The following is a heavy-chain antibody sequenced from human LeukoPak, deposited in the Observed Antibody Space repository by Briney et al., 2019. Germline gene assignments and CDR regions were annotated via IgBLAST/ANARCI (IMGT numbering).Heavy chain of an antibody. Sequence: QPGGSLRLSCGASGFTFSNYWMHWVRQAPGKGLVWVSRIDGDGSSTGYADSVKGRFTISRDNAKNTLYLQMNSLRAEDTAVYFCARSEVMTGGYFDYWGQGTLVTVSS. CDR2: IDGDGSST. CDR3: ARSEVMTGGYFDY. CDR1: GFTFSNYW. V-gene: IGHV3-74*01. D-gene: IGHD2-21*01. J-gene: IGHJ4*02.